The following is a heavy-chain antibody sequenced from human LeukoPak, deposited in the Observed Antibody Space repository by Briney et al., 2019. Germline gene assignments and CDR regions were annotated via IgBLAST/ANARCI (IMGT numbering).Heavy chain of an antibody. V-gene: IGHV3-21*01. Sequence: PGGSLGLSCAASGFTFSSYSMNWVRQAPGKGLEWVSSISSSSSYIYYADSVKGRFTISRDNAKNSLYLQMNSLRAEDTAVYYCAREAYYYGSGSYWDFDYWGQGTLVTVSS. CDR1: GFTFSSYS. J-gene: IGHJ4*02. D-gene: IGHD3-10*01. CDR3: AREAYYYGSGSYWDFDY. CDR2: ISSSSSYI.